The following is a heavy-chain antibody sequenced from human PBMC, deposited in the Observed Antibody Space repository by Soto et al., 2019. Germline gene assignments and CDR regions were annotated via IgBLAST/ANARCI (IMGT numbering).Heavy chain of an antibody. CDR3: AKRPPYGGNNPEWDY. D-gene: IGHD4-17*01. J-gene: IGHJ4*02. CDR1: GFTFSSYA. V-gene: IGHV3-23*01. Sequence: PGGSLRLSCAASGFTFSSYAMSWVRQAPGKGLEWVSAISGSGGSTYYADSVKGRFTISRDNSKNTLYLQMNSLRAEDTAVYYRAKRPPYGGNNPEWDYWGQGTLVTVSS. CDR2: ISGSGGST.